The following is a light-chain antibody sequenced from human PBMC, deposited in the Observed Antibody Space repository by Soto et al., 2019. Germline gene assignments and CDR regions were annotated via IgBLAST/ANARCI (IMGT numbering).Light chain of an antibody. CDR1: QSVSSN. CDR2: DAS. Sequence: EIVMTQSPATLSVSPGERATLCCRASQSVSSNLAWYQQQPGQAPRLLMFDASNRATDIPDRFTGSGSGTDFTLTIGRLEPDDFAVYYCQQFGSLGTFGQGTKVDI. V-gene: IGKV3-20*01. CDR3: QQFGSLGT. J-gene: IGKJ1*01.